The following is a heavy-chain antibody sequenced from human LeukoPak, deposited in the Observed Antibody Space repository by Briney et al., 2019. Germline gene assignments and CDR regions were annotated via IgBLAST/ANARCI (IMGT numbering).Heavy chain of an antibody. CDR1: GGSISSSSYY. V-gene: IGHV4-39*01. D-gene: IGHD2-2*01. Sequence: SETLSLTCTVSGGSISSSSYYWGWIRQPPGKGLEWIGSIYYSGSTYYNPSLKSRVTISVDTSKNQFSLKLSSVTAADTAVYYCARYCSSTSCYYGMDVWGQGTTVTVSS. CDR2: IYYSGST. CDR3: ARYCSSTSCYYGMDV. J-gene: IGHJ6*02.